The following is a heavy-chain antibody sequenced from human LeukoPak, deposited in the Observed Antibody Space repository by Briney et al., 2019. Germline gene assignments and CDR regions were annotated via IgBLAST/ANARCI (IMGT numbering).Heavy chain of an antibody. V-gene: IGHV1-69*04. J-gene: IGHJ4*02. D-gene: IGHD3-3*01. CDR1: GGTFSSYA. Sequence: SVKVSCKASGGTFSSYAISWVRQAPGQGLEWMGRIIPILGIANYAQKFQGRVTITADKSTSTAYMELSSLRSEDTAVYYCARDPNTSYDFWSGYSGYFDYWGQGTLVTVSS. CDR2: IIPILGIA. CDR3: ARDPNTSYDFWSGYSGYFDY.